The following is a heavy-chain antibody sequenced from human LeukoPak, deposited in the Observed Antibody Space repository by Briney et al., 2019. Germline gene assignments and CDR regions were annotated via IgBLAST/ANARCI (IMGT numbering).Heavy chain of an antibody. Sequence: GESLKVSCKDSGYSFTSYWIGWVRQMPGKGLEWMGIIYPGDSDTRYSPSFQGQVTISADKSISTAYLQWSSLKASDTAMYYCARQTSSWYVHYYYYMDVWGKGTTVTVSS. D-gene: IGHD6-13*01. J-gene: IGHJ6*03. CDR2: IYPGDSDT. CDR1: GYSFTSYW. V-gene: IGHV5-51*01. CDR3: ARQTSSWYVHYYYYMDV.